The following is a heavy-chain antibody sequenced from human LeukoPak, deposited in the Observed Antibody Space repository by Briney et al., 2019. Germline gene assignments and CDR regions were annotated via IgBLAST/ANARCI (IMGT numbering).Heavy chain of an antibody. D-gene: IGHD2-2*01. Sequence: SETLSLTCTVSGGSISSSSYYWGWIRQPPGKGLEWIGSIYYSGSTYYNPSLKSRVTISVDTSKNQFSLKLSSVTAADTAVYYCARHSLVPAAMVDYWAQGTLVIVNS. V-gene: IGHV4-39*01. J-gene: IGHJ4*02. CDR3: ARHSLVPAAMVDY. CDR2: IYYSGST. CDR1: GGSISSSSYY.